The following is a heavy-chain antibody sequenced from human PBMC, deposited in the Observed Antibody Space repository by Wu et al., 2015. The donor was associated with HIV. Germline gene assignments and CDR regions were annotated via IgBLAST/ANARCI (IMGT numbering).Heavy chain of an antibody. D-gene: IGHD3-9*01. J-gene: IGHJ5*02. CDR1: GYFFIDHY. CDR3: ARDQSPIIPQAS. V-gene: IGHV1-2*02. CDR2: INPNSGGT. Sequence: QVQLVQSGAEVKKPGASVKISCKTSGYFFIDHYMHWVRQAPGQGLEWMGWINPNSGGTNYAQKFQGRVTMTRDTSISTAYMELSRLRSDDTAVYYCARDQSPIIPQASWGQGTLVTVSS.